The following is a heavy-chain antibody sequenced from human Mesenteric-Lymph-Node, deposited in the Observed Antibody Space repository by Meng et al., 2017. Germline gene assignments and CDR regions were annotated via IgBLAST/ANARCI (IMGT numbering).Heavy chain of an antibody. J-gene: IGHJ3*02. V-gene: IGHV3-74*01. Sequence: GESLKISCAASGFTFSNHWMHWVRQAPGQGLVWVSRIHNDGRSTDYADSVKGRFTISRDNAKNSLYLQMNSLRAEDTALYYCARALTTFGAFDIWGQGTMVTVSS. CDR2: IHNDGRST. D-gene: IGHD2/OR15-2a*01. CDR1: GFTFSNHW. CDR3: ARALTTFGAFDI.